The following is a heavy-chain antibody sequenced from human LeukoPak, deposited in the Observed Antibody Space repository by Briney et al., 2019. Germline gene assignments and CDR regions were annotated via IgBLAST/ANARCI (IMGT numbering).Heavy chain of an antibody. Sequence: GGSLRLSCAAPGFTLNGYWMHWVRQAPGKGLVWVSRINSDGSTTSYADSVKGRFTISRDNSKNTLYLQMNSLRAEDTAVYFCARVATGGYDWFDPWGQGTLVTVSS. CDR3: ARVATGGYDWFDP. CDR2: INSDGSTT. CDR1: GFTLNGYW. D-gene: IGHD2-8*02. V-gene: IGHV3-74*01. J-gene: IGHJ5*02.